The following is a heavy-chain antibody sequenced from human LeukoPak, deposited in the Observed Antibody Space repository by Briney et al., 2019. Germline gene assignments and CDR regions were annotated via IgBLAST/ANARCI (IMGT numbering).Heavy chain of an antibody. J-gene: IGHJ4*02. CDR2: MDPKSEDT. D-gene: IGHD3-3*01. CDR3: ARVRPSDWSGSVYYFDY. Sequence: ASVKVSCKASGYPFASHEINWVRQAPGQGPEWMGWMDPKSEDTGYAQKFQGRVTFTRNTSISAAYMELSSLKSEDTAVYYCARVRPSDWSGSVYYFDYWGQGTLVTVSS. CDR1: GYPFASHE. V-gene: IGHV1-8*03.